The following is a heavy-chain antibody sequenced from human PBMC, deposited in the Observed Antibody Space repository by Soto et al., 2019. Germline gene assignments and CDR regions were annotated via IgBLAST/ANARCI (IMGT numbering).Heavy chain of an antibody. V-gene: IGHV3-48*02. Sequence: EVQLVESGGGLVQPGGSLRLSCAVSGFTFSNYGMTWARQAPGKGLEWVSHIGTSTTTTYYADSVKGRFTISRDNAKNSLYLQMNSLRDEDTAVYYCARGGSSWPLAFNWGQGTLVTVSS. J-gene: IGHJ4*02. D-gene: IGHD6-13*01. CDR2: IGTSTTTT. CDR3: ARGGSSWPLAFN. CDR1: GFTFSNYG.